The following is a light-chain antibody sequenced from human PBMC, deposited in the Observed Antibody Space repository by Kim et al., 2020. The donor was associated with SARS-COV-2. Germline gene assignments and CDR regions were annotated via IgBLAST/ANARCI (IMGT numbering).Light chain of an antibody. CDR1: RLGVTS. CDR3: QAWDTSVV. J-gene: IGLJ2*01. V-gene: IGLV3-1*01. CDR2: QDY. Sequence: VSVTPGQTASITCSGDRLGVTSACWYQQKPGQSPVLLIYQDYRRPSGIPDRFSGSNSGNTATLTISGTQPMDEADYYCQAWDTSVVFGGGTQLTVL.